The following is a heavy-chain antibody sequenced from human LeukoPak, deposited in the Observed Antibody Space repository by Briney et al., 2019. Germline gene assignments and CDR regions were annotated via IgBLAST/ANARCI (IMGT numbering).Heavy chain of an antibody. CDR2: ISSSSSTI. V-gene: IGHV3-11*04. CDR3: ARWFRYGSGSSYFDY. CDR1: GFTFSDYY. D-gene: IGHD3-10*01. J-gene: IGHJ4*02. Sequence: PGGSLRLSCAASGFTFSDYYMSWIRQAPGKGLEWVSYISSSSSTIYYADSVKGRFTISRDNAKNSLYLQMNSLRAEDTAVYYCARWFRYGSGSSYFDYWGQGTLVTVSS.